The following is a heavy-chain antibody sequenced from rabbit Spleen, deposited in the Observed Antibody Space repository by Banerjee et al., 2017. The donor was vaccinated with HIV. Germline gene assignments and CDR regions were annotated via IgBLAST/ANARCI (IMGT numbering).Heavy chain of an antibody. Sequence: QEQLEESGGDLVKPGGTLTLTCKASGFDLSRNYVMCWVRQAPGKGLEWIGCIGSNSGNTYYASWAKGRFTISTSTSLNTVTLQLNSLTAADTATYFCGRDANGDVRLSRLDLWGPGTLVTVS. CDR1: GFDLSRNYV. V-gene: IGHV1S43*01. J-gene: IGHJ3*01. CDR2: IGSNSGNT. CDR3: GRDANGDVRLSRLDL. D-gene: IGHD2-1*01.